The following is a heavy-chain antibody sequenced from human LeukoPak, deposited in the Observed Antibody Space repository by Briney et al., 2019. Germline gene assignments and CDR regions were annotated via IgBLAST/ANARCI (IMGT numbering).Heavy chain of an antibody. V-gene: IGHV4-4*07. Sequence: PSETLSLTCTVSGGSISSYYWSWIRQPAGKGLEWIGRIYTSGSTNYNPSLKSRVTISVDKSKNQFSLKLSSVTAADTAVYYCARDESKYSSGWYWFDPWGRGTLVTVSS. J-gene: IGHJ5*02. CDR3: ARDESKYSSGWYWFDP. D-gene: IGHD6-19*01. CDR2: IYTSGST. CDR1: GGSISSYY.